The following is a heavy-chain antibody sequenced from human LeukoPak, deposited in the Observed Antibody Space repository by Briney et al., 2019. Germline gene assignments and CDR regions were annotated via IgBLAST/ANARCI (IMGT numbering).Heavy chain of an antibody. CDR3: ARTYGTGTFSDY. CDR2: ISSSSSYI. Sequence: GGSLRLSCAASGLTFSSYSMNWVRQAPGKGLEWVSSISSSSSYIYYADSVKGRFTISRDNANNSLYLEMNSLRAEDTAVFYCARTYGTGTFSDYWGQGTLVTVSS. V-gene: IGHV3-21*01. CDR1: GLTFSSYS. J-gene: IGHJ4*02. D-gene: IGHD3-10*01.